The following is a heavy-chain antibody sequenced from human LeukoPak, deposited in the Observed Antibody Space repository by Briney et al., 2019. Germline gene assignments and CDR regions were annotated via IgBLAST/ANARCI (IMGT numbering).Heavy chain of an antibody. CDR3: ATVYGGKYPPYSLSTYYFDH. D-gene: IGHD1-26*01. CDR1: GLTVSSNY. V-gene: IGHV3-23*01. CDR2: IGSSGDTT. J-gene: IGHJ4*02. Sequence: GGSLRLSCAASGLTVSSNYMNWVRQAPGKGLEWVSGIGSSGDTTSYAASVKGRFTISRDNSKNTLYLQLNSLRGEDTAVYYCATVYGGKYPPYSLSTYYFDHWGQGTLVTVSS.